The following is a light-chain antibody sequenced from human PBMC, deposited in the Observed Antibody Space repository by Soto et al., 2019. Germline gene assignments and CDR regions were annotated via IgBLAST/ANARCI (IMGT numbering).Light chain of an antibody. Sequence: SYELTQPPSVSVAPGTTARITCGGDTIGSKSVQWYQQKPGQAPVLVIYYDRERPSGIPERFSGSNSGNTATLTISRVEAGDEADYHCQVWDSTSDHAGLFGGGTKLTVL. V-gene: IGLV3-21*04. CDR3: QVWDSTSDHAGL. CDR1: TIGSKS. J-gene: IGLJ2*01. CDR2: YDR.